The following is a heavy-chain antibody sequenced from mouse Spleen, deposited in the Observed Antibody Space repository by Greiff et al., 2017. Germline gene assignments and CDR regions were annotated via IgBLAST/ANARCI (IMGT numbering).Heavy chain of an antibody. V-gene: IGHV1-80*01. Sequence: QVQLKQSGAELVKPGASVKISCKASGYAFSSYWMNWVKQRPGKGLEWIGQIYPGDGDTNYNGKFKGKATLTADKSSSTAYMQLSSLTSEDSAVYFCARRALDGYYVAYWGQGTLVTVSA. D-gene: IGHD2-3*01. CDR3: ARRALDGYYVAY. J-gene: IGHJ3*01. CDR1: GYAFSSYW. CDR2: IYPGDGDT.